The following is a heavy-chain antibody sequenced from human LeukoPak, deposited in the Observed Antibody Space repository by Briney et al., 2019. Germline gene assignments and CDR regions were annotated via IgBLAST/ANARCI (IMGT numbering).Heavy chain of an antibody. D-gene: IGHD3-22*01. Sequence: GGSLRLSCAASGFTFSSYAMHWVRQAPGKGLDWVAVISYDGSNKYYADSVKGRFTISRDNSKNTLYLQMNSLRAEDTAVYYCARGGRSSRLFPFDYWGQGTLVTVSS. V-gene: IGHV3-30*04. J-gene: IGHJ4*02. CDR1: GFTFSSYA. CDR3: ARGGRSSRLFPFDY. CDR2: ISYDGSNK.